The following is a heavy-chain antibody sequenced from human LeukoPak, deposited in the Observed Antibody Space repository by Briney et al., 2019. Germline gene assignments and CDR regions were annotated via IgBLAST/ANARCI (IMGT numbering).Heavy chain of an antibody. Sequence: SETLSLTCAVYGGSFSGYYWSWIRQPPGKGLEWIGVINHSGSTNYNPSLKSRVTISVDTSKNQFSLKLSSVTAADTAVYYCARGRYYYDSSGPMASWGQGTLVTVSS. J-gene: IGHJ4*02. D-gene: IGHD3-22*01. V-gene: IGHV4-34*01. CDR2: INHSGST. CDR1: GGSFSGYY. CDR3: ARGRYYYDSSGPMAS.